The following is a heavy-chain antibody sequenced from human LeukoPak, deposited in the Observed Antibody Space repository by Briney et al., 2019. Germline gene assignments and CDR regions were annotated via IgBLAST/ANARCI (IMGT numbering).Heavy chain of an antibody. CDR1: GYTFTSYY. V-gene: IGHV1-18*04. CDR2: ISAYNGNT. J-gene: IGHJ4*02. Sequence: ASVKVSCKASGYTFTSYYMHWVRQAPGQGLEWMGWISAYNGNTNYAQKLQGRVTMTTDTSTSTAYMELRSLRSDDTAVYYCARDLHSYYYDSSGYHYWGQGTLVTVSS. CDR3: ARDLHSYYYDSSGYHY. D-gene: IGHD3-22*01.